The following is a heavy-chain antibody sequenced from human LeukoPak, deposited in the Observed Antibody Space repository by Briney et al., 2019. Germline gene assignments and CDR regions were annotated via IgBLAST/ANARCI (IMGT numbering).Heavy chain of an antibody. CDR1: GYSFTNYW. CDR3: ARLPGYCTGGSCYFDY. D-gene: IGHD2-15*01. Sequence: GDSPKISCKGSGYSFTNYWIGWVRQMPGKGLEWMGIIYPGDSDTRYRPSFQGQVTFSADKSISTTYLQWSSLKASDTAMYYCARLPGYCTGGSCYFDYWGQGTLVNVS. CDR2: IYPGDSDT. V-gene: IGHV5-51*01. J-gene: IGHJ4*02.